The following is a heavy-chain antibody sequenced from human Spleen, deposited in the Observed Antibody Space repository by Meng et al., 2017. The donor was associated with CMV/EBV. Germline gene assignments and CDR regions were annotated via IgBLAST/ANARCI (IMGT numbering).Heavy chain of an antibody. CDR3: VALGSYYSGRPDFDY. CDR1: GGTFSRSG. D-gene: IGHD3-10*01. J-gene: IGHJ4*02. V-gene: IGHV1-69*06. Sequence: SGGTFSRSGISWVRQAPGQGLEWMGGIIPIAGTANYTQKFQDRLTITADTSTTTAYMQLSSLRSDDTAVYYCVALGSYYSGRPDFDYWGQGTLVTVSS. CDR2: IIPIAGTA.